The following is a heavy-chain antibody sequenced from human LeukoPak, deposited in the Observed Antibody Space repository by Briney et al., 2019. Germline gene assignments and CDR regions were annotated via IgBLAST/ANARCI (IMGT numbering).Heavy chain of an antibody. Sequence: SETLSLTCTVSGGSISSYYWSWIRQPPGKGLVWIGYIYYSGSTNYNPSLKSRVTISVDTSKNQFSLKLSSVTAADTAVYYCARSLAWKYFDLWGRGTLVTVSS. D-gene: IGHD1-1*01. V-gene: IGHV4-59*01. CDR1: GGSISSYY. J-gene: IGHJ2*01. CDR2: IYYSGST. CDR3: ARSLAWKYFDL.